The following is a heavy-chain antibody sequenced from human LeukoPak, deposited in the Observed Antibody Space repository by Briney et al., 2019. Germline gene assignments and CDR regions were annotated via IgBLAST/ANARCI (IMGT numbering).Heavy chain of an antibody. CDR3: ARDGSGTSPFDY. D-gene: IGHD1-26*01. CDR2: LKTDGTTT. CDR1: GFTFSSYA. V-gene: IGHV3-74*03. J-gene: IGHJ4*02. Sequence: GGSLRLSCAASGFTFSSYAMHWVRQAPGKGPVWVSLLKTDGTTTTYADFVKGRFTISRDDARNTLFLEMNSLRDEDTAVYYCARDGSGTSPFDYWGQGTLVTVSS.